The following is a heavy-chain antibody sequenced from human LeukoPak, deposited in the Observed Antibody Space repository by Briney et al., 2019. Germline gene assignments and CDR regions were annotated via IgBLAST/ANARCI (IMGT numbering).Heavy chain of an antibody. CDR1: GGSISSYY. D-gene: IGHD6-19*01. Sequence: SETLSLTCTVSGGSISSYYWSWLRQPPGKGLEWIGYIYYSGITNYNPSLKSRVTISVDTSKNQFSLKLSSVTAADTAVYYCARAGSVWSFDYWGQGTLVTVSS. CDR2: IYYSGIT. CDR3: ARAGSVWSFDY. J-gene: IGHJ4*02. V-gene: IGHV4-59*01.